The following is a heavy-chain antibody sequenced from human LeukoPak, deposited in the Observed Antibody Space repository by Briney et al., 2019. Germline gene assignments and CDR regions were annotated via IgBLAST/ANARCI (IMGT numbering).Heavy chain of an antibody. Sequence: PSETLSLTCAVSGGSMTNIHWWSWVRQPPGKGLEWIGEIYHSGSTNYNPSLKSRVTISVDKSKNQFSLELTSVTAADTAVYYCGRNSPLWGQGTLVTVSS. V-gene: IGHV4-4*02. CDR3: GRNSPL. CDR2: IYHSGST. D-gene: IGHD2-21*01. CDR1: GGSMTNIHW. J-gene: IGHJ4*02.